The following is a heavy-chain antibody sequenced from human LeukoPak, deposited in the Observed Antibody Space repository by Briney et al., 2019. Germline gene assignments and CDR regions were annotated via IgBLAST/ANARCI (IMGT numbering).Heavy chain of an antibody. CDR1: GFTFSSHA. D-gene: IGHD3-10*01. J-gene: IGHJ4*02. CDR2: ISGSGYTT. Sequence: GGSLRLSCAASGFTFSSHAMTWVRQAPGKGLEWVSVISGSGYTTYYADSVKGRFTLSRDNSKNTLYLQMNSLRAEDTAVYYCAKGSQITMVRGEGDYWGQGTLVTVSS. CDR3: AKGSQITMVRGEGDY. V-gene: IGHV3-23*01.